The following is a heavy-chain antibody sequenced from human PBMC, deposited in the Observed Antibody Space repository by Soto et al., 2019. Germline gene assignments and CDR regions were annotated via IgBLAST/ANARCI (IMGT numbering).Heavy chain of an antibody. J-gene: IGHJ2*01. Sequence: QVQLQESGPGLVKPSQTLSLTCTVSGGSISSGDYYWSWIRQPPGKGLEWIGYIYYSGRTYYNPSLKSRVTISVDTSKNQFSLKLSSVTAADTAVYYCARVRRGRNWYFDLWGRGTLVTVSS. V-gene: IGHV4-30-4*01. CDR1: GGSISSGDYY. CDR3: ARVRRGRNWYFDL. CDR2: IYYSGRT.